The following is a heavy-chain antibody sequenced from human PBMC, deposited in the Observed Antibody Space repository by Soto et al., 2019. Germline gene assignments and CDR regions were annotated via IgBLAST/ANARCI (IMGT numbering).Heavy chain of an antibody. CDR3: AREWELPNYYGMDV. V-gene: IGHV3-53*01. Sequence: VALRLSCSASGFTVSSNYMSWVRQAPGKGLEWVSVIYSGGSTYYADSVKGRFTISRDNSKNTVHLQMNSLRAEDTAVYYCAREWELPNYYGMDVWGQGNTVTVSS. CDR2: IYSGGST. D-gene: IGHD1-26*01. J-gene: IGHJ6*02. CDR1: GFTVSSNY.